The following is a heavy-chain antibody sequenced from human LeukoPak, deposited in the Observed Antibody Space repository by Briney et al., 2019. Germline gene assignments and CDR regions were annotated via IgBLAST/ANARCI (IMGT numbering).Heavy chain of an antibody. J-gene: IGHJ4*02. CDR3: AREEADTAMARVHNDYFDY. CDR1: GGTFSSYA. Sequence: SVKVSCKASGGTFSSYAISWVRQAPGQGLEWMGRIIPILGIANYAQKFQGRVTITADKSTSTAYMELSSLRSEDTAVYYCAREEADTAMARVHNDYFDYWGQGTLVTVSS. V-gene: IGHV1-69*04. D-gene: IGHD5-18*01. CDR2: IIPILGIA.